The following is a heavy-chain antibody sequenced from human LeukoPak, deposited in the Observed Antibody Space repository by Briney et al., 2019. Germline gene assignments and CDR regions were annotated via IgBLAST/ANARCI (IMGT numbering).Heavy chain of an antibody. D-gene: IGHD3-22*01. CDR2: ISAYNGNT. J-gene: IGHJ4*02. CDR1: GYTFTSYG. V-gene: IGHV1-18*01. Sequence: ASVKVSCKASGYTFTSYGISLVRQAPGQGLEWMGWISAYNGNTNYAQKLQGRVTMTTDTSTSTAYMELRSLRSDDAAVYYCARVEHYYDLTTLGVDYGGQGPLVTVSS. CDR3: ARVEHYYDLTTLGVDY.